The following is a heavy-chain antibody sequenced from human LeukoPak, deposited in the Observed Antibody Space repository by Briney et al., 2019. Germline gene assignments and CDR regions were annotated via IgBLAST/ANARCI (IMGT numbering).Heavy chain of an antibody. D-gene: IGHD2-21*02. V-gene: IGHV1-8*01. J-gene: IGHJ5*02. CDR1: GYTFTSYD. CDR3: ARAGGDYWFDP. CDR2: MSPNSGDT. Sequence: AASVKVSCKASGYTFTSYDFNWVRQATGQRPEWMGWMSPNSGDTGYAQKFQDRVTMTRNTSISTAYMELSSLRSDDTAVYYCARAGGDYWFDPWGQGTLVTVSS.